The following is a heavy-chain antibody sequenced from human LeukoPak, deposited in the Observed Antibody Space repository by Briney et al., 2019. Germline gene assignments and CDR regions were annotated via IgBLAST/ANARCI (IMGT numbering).Heavy chain of an antibody. V-gene: IGHV3-7*01. CDR1: GFTFSSYW. D-gene: IGHD3-3*01. CDR3: ARDPADITIFGVVTSNRSAEYFQH. CDR2: IKQDGSEK. J-gene: IGHJ1*01. Sequence: PGGSLRLSCAASGFTFSSYWMSWVRQAPGKGLEWVANIKQDGSEKYYVDSVKGRFTISRDNAKNSLYLQMNSLRAEDTAVYYCARDPADITIFGVVTSNRSAEYFQHWGQGTLVTVSS.